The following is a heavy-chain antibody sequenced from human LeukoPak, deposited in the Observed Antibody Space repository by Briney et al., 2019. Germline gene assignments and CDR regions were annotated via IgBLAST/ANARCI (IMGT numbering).Heavy chain of an antibody. V-gene: IGHV3-33*01. CDR1: GFTFSSYG. J-gene: IGHJ6*02. CDR3: ARGRDGSGAAGYGMDV. Sequence: PGRSLRLSCAASGFTFSSYGMHWVRQAPGKGLKWVAVIWYDGSNKYYADSVKGRFTISRDNSKNTLYLQMNSLRAEDTAVYYCARGRDGSGAAGYGMDVWGQGTTVTVSS. CDR2: IWYDGSNK. D-gene: IGHD3-10*01.